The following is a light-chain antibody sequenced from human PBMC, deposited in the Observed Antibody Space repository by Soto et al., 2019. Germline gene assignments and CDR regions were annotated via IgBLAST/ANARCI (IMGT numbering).Light chain of an antibody. CDR2: CAS. CDR3: QQYYTTPIT. J-gene: IGKJ5*01. V-gene: IGKV4-1*01. Sequence: DIVMTQSPDSLAVSLGERATINCKSSQSVLYSSNNNNYLAWYQQKPGQPPKLLIYCASTRESGVPDRFSGSGSGTDFALTMICLQAEDVAVYYCQQYYTTPITFGQGTRLEIK. CDR1: QSVLYSSNNNNY.